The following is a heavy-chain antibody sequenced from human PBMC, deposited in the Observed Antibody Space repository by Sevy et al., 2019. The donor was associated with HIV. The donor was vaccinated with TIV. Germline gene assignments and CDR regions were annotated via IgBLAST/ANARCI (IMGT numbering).Heavy chain of an antibody. CDR1: GYTFTTYP. Sequence: ASVKVSCKASGYTFTTYPIGWVRQAPGQGLEWMGWISTYSGETRDAQKFQGRATMTTDTSTSTAYLELRSLRSDDTAIYYCARDSDGSRHYYADYFDYWGQGTLVTVSS. J-gene: IGHJ4*02. V-gene: IGHV1-18*01. CDR3: ARDSDGSRHYYADYFDY. CDR2: ISTYSGET. D-gene: IGHD3-22*01.